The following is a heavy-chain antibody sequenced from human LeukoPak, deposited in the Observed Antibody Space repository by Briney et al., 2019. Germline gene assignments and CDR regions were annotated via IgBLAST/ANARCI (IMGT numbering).Heavy chain of an antibody. CDR3: ASGSDDFWSGYYPFDY. Sequence: PSETLSLTCTVSGGSISSYYWSWIRQPPGKGLEWIGYIYYSGSTNYNPSLKSRVTISVDTSKNQFSLKLSSVTAADTAVYYCASGSDDFWSGYYPFDYWGQGTLVTVSS. V-gene: IGHV4-59*01. CDR1: GGSISSYY. CDR2: IYYSGST. D-gene: IGHD3-3*01. J-gene: IGHJ4*02.